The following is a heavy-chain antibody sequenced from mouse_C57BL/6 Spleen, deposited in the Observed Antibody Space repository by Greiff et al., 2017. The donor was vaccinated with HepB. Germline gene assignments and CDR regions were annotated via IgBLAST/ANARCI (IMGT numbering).Heavy chain of an antibody. CDR2: ISSGSSTI. J-gene: IGHJ2*01. Sequence: EVKLMESGGGLVKPGGSLKLSCAASGFTFSDYGMHWVRQAPEKGLEWVAYISSGSSTIYYADTVKGRFTISRDNAKNTLFLQMTSLRSEDTAMYYCARYTTVFDYWGQGTTLTVSS. V-gene: IGHV5-17*01. D-gene: IGHD1-1*01. CDR3: ARYTTVFDY. CDR1: GFTFSDYG.